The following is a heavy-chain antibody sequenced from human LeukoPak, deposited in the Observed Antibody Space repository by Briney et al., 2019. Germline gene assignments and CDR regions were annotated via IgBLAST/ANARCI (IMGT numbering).Heavy chain of an antibody. CDR3: ARDPPGFDYYDNGIYDTNDY. Sequence: SETLSLTCTVSGGSISSYHWSWIRQPAGKGLEWIGRIYTSGSTTYNPSLKSRVTMSVDTSKNQFSLKLSSVTAADTAVYYCARDPPGFDYYDNGIYDTNDYWGQGTLVTVSS. J-gene: IGHJ4*02. CDR2: IYTSGST. V-gene: IGHV4-4*07. CDR1: GGSISSYH. D-gene: IGHD3-22*01.